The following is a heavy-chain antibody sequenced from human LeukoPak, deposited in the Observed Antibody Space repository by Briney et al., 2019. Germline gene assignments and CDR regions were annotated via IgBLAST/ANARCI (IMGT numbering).Heavy chain of an antibody. J-gene: IGHJ4*02. Sequence: AGGSLRLSCAASGFTFSTYWMSWVRQAPGKGLEWVANIEQDGSDKFYVDSVKGRFTISRDNAKNSMYLQMNSLRAEDTAIYYCARVLPVASRDYWGQGTLVTVSS. CDR3: ARVLPVASRDY. D-gene: IGHD2-2*01. CDR2: IEQDGSDK. CDR1: GFTFSTYW. V-gene: IGHV3-7*01.